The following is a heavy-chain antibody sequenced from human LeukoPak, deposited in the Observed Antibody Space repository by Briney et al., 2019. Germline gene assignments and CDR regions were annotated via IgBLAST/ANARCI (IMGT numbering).Heavy chain of an antibody. V-gene: IGHV3-74*01. D-gene: IGHD3-9*01. J-gene: IGHJ4*02. CDR3: AKVETVYYDILTGYYRRLDYFDY. CDR1: GFTFCSYW. Sequence: GGSLRLSCAASGFTFCSYWMHSVRQAAGKGLVWVSRINSGGRSTSYAAAVKGRFTISRDNSKNTLYMQMNSLRAEDTAVYYCAKVETVYYDILTGYYRRLDYFDYWGQGTLVTVSS. CDR2: INSGGRST.